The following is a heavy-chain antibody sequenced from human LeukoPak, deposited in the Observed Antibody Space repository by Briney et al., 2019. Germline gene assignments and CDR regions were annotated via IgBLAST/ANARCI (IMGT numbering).Heavy chain of an antibody. CDR2: IYYSGST. Sequence: SETLSLTCTVSGGSISSYYWSWIRQPPGEGLEWIGYIYYSGSTNYNPSLKSRVTISVDTSKNQFSLKLSSVTAADTAVYYCARELTGDTLPWFDPWGQGTLVTVSS. D-gene: IGHD7-27*01. CDR1: GGSISSYY. V-gene: IGHV4-59*01. CDR3: ARELTGDTLPWFDP. J-gene: IGHJ5*02.